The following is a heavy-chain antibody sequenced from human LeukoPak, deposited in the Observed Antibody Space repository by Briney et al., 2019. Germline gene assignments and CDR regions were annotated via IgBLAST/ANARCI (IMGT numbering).Heavy chain of an antibody. D-gene: IGHD5-18*01. CDR3: ARVRNPAMVNRVIDY. CDR2: IYYSGST. J-gene: IGHJ4*02. V-gene: IGHV4-30-4*01. CDR1: GGSISSGDYY. Sequence: SETLSLTCTVSGGSISSGDYYWSWIRQPPGKGLEWIGYIYYSGSTYYNPSLKSRVTISVDTSKNQFSLKLSSVTAADTAVYYCARVRNPAMVNRVIDYWGQGTLVTVSS.